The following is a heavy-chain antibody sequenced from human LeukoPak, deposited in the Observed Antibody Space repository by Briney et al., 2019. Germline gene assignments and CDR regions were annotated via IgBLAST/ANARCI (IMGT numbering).Heavy chain of an antibody. J-gene: IGHJ4*02. CDR3: ATQSGYYYDSSGYSPYYFDY. V-gene: IGHV4-30-2*01. CDR1: GGSISSGGYS. D-gene: IGHD3-22*01. Sequence: SQTLYLTCAVSGGSISSGGYSWSWIRQPPGKGLEWIGYIYHSGSTYYNPSLKSRVTISVDRSKNQFSLKLSSVTAADTAVYYCATQSGYYYDSSGYSPYYFDYWGQGTLVTVSS. CDR2: IYHSGST.